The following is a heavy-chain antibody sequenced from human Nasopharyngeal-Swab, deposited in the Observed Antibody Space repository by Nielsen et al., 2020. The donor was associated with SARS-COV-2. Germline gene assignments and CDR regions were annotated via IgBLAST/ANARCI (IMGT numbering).Heavy chain of an antibody. CDR1: GGTFSSYA. CDR2: IIPIFGTA. Sequence: SVKVSCKASGGTFSSYAISWVRQAPGQGPEWMGGIIPIFGTANYAQKFQGRVTITADESTSTAYMELSSLRSEDTAVYYCARGGWATMIVVVITGAFDIWGQGTMVTVSS. CDR3: ARGGWATMIVVVITGAFDI. V-gene: IGHV1-69*13. D-gene: IGHD3-22*01. J-gene: IGHJ3*02.